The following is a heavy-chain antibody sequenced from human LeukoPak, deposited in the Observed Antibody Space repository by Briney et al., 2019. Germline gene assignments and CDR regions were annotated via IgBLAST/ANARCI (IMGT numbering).Heavy chain of an antibody. D-gene: IGHD5-24*01. J-gene: IGHJ4*02. V-gene: IGHV1-18*01. CDR3: ARDHGNTRKGGWLQSPPGDY. Sequence: ASGKLSCKAAGYTFTSYGISWVRQAPGQGREWMGWISAYNGNTNYAQKLQGRVPMTTATSTSTAYMELRNLRSDDTAVYYCARDHGNTRKGGWLQSPPGDYWGQGTLVTVSS. CDR1: GYTFTSYG. CDR2: ISAYNGNT.